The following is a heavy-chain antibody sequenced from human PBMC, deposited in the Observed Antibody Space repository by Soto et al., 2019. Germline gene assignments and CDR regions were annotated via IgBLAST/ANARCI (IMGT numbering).Heavy chain of an antibody. D-gene: IGHD3-22*01. CDR1: GFTFTNSS. J-gene: IGHJ5*02. V-gene: IGHV1-58*02. Sequence: SVKVSRKAFGFTFTNSSMHWVRQAPGQRLEWIGWIVVCSGNTKYAQKFQERVTITRDMSTSTAYMELSSLRYEDTAVYYCAAGPIPDSSGYPGPWGQGTLVTVSS. CDR3: AAGPIPDSSGYPGP. CDR2: IVVCSGNT.